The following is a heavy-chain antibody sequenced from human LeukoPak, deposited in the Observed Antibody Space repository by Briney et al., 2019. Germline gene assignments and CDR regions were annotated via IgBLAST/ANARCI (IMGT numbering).Heavy chain of an antibody. CDR3: ARDQRYCSSSSCPWEPFDY. J-gene: IGHJ4*02. V-gene: IGHV3-7*05. CDR1: GFTFSSYW. CDR2: IKQDGSEK. Sequence: PGGSLRLSCAASGFTFSSYWMSWVRQAPGKGLEWVTNIKQDGSEKYYVDSAKGRFTISRDNAKNSLYLQMNSLRAEDTAVYYCARDQRYCSSSSCPWEPFDYWGQGTLVTVSS. D-gene: IGHD2-2*01.